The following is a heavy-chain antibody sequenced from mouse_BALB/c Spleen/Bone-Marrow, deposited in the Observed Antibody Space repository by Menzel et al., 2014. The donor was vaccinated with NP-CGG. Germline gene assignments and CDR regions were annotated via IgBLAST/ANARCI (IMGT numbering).Heavy chain of an antibody. CDR2: INPSNGRT. CDR3: ARYDGPAWFAY. J-gene: IGHJ3*01. CDR1: GYSFXTYW. Sequence: QVQLQQPGAELVKPGASVRLSCKASGYSFXTYWIHWVKRRPGQGLEWIGEINPSNGRTNYNEKFKSKATLTVDKSSSTAYMQLSSLTSEDSAVYYCARYDGPAWFAYWGQGTLVTVSA. V-gene: IGHV1S81*02. D-gene: IGHD2-3*01.